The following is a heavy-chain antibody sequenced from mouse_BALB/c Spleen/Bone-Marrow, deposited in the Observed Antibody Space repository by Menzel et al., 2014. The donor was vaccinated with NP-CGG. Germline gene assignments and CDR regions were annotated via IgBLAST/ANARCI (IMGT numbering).Heavy chain of an antibody. D-gene: IGHD1-1*01. CDR1: GFDFSRYW. J-gene: IGHJ3*01. CDR3: ARLYYYGQFAY. V-gene: IGHV4-1*02. CDR2: INPDSSTI. Sequence: EVKLVESGGGLVQPGGSLKLSCAASGFDFSRYWMSWVRQAPGKGREWIGEINPDSSTINYTPSLKDKFIISRDNAKNTLYLQMSKVRSEDTALYYCARLYYYGQFAYWGQGTLVTVSA.